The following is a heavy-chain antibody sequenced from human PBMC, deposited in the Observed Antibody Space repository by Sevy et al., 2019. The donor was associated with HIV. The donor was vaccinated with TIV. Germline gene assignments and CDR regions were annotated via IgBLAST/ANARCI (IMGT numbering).Heavy chain of an antibody. CDR1: GFTISSYE. CDR3: AREGGKHYEDPFDI. V-gene: IGHV3-48*03. CDR2: VSISGSTI. D-gene: IGHD1-26*01. Sequence: GGSLRLSCAASGFTISSYEMNWVRQAPGKGLEWVSYVSISGSTIFYADSVKGRFTISRDNAKNSLYLHMNSLRAEDTAVYYCAREGGKHYEDPFDIWGQGTMVTVSS. J-gene: IGHJ3*02.